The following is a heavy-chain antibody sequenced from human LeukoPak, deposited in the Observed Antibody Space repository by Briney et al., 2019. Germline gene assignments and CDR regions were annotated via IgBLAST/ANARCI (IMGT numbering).Heavy chain of an antibody. J-gene: IGHJ6*03. CDR2: ISAYNGNT. CDR1: GYTFTSYG. D-gene: IGHD6-13*01. Sequence: ASVKVSCKASGYTFTSYGISWVRQAPGQGPEWMGWISAYNGNTNYAQKLQGRVTMTTDTSTSTAYMELRSLRSEDTAVYYCARGPVSSWYYYYYYMDVWGKGTTVTISS. V-gene: IGHV1-18*01. CDR3: ARGPVSSWYYYYYYMDV.